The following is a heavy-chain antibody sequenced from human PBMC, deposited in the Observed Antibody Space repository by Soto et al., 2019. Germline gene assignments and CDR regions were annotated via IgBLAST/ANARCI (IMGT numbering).Heavy chain of an antibody. V-gene: IGHV3-30*18. CDR3: AKDRPSGSRPYYYGMDF. J-gene: IGHJ6*02. CDR1: GFTFSSYG. CDR2: ISYDGSNK. Sequence: QVQLVESGGGVVQPGRSLRLACAASGFTFSSYGMHWVRQAPGTGLEWVAVISYDGSNKYYADSVKGRFTISRDNSKNTLYLQMNSLRAEDTAVYYFAKDRPSGSRPYYYGMDFWGQGTTVTVSS. D-gene: IGHD1-26*01.